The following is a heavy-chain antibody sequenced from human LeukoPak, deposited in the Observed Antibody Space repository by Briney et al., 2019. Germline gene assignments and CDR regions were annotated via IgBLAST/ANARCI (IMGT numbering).Heavy chain of an antibody. V-gene: IGHV4-34*01. CDR2: INHSGST. J-gene: IGHJ4*02. CDR1: GGSFGGHY. Sequence: SETLSLTCAVPGGSFGGHYWSWIRQPPGKGLEWIGEINHSGSTNYNPSLKSRVTMSVDTSKNQFSLRLSSVTAADTAVYYCARVGGSYDDVDYWGQGTRVTVSS. D-gene: IGHD1-26*01. CDR3: ARVGGSYDDVDY.